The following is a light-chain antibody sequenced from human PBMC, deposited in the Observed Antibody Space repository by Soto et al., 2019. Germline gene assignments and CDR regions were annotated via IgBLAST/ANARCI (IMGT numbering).Light chain of an antibody. CDR3: SSYAGSDVFV. V-gene: IGLV2-8*01. Sequence: QSVLTQPPSASGSPGQSVTISCTGTSSDVGGYNYVSWYQQHPGKAPKLMIYEVNKRPSGVPDRFSGSKSGNTASLTVSGLQAEDEADYYCSSYAGSDVFVFGTGTKVS. J-gene: IGLJ1*01. CDR2: EVN. CDR1: SSDVGGYNY.